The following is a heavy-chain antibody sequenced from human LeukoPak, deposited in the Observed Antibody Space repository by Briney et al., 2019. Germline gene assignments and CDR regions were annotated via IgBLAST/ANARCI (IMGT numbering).Heavy chain of an antibody. Sequence: GGSLRLSCAASGFTFSTYTMNWVRQAPGKGLEWVSYITSSSSTIYYADSVKGRFTISRDNARNSLYLQMNSLRAEDTAVYYCARDERGSGDLWGRGTLVTVSS. V-gene: IGHV3-48*01. J-gene: IGHJ4*02. CDR1: GFTFSTYT. D-gene: IGHD3-22*01. CDR3: ARDERGSGDL. CDR2: ITSSSSTI.